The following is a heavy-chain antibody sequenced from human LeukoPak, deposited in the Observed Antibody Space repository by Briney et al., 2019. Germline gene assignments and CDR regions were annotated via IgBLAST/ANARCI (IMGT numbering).Heavy chain of an antibody. CDR3: ARGPYYSL. CDR1: GGSFSGYY. D-gene: IGHD3-10*01. J-gene: IGHJ4*02. Sequence: SETLSLTCTVYGGSFSGYYWSWIRQPLGKGLEWIGEINHSGSSNYNPSLKSRVTISIDTSENQFSLKLSSVTAADTAVYYCARGPYYSLWGQGTLVTVSS. V-gene: IGHV4-34*01. CDR2: INHSGSS.